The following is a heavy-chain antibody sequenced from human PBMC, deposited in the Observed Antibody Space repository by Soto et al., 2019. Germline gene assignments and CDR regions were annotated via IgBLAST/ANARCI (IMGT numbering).Heavy chain of an antibody. D-gene: IGHD3-10*01. CDR1: GFSINGGGVG. V-gene: IGHV2-5*01. CDR2: LYWNDDK. J-gene: IGHJ4*02. CDR3: AKRRALSNNLFFDN. Sequence: QITLKESGQTLVQPTQTLTLICSLSGFSINGGGVGVGWIRQPPGKAPEWLALLYWNDDKWFSPSLQFRLSVTKDSSKNQLVLTMTHMDPKDTATYYCAKRRALSNNLFFDNWGQGALVTVSS.